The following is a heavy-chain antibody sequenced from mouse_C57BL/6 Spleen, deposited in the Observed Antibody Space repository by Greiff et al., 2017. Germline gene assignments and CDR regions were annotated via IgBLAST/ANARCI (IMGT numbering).Heavy chain of an antibody. V-gene: IGHV1-74*01. D-gene: IGHD2-2*01. CDR2: IHPSDSDT. CDR3: AIWRGAMVTTADWYFDV. CDR1: GYTFTSYW. Sequence: QVQLQQPGAELVKPGASVKVSCKASGYTFTSYWMHWVKQRPGQGLEWIGRIHPSDSDTNYNQKFKGKATLTVDKSSSTAYMQLSSLTAEDSAVYYCAIWRGAMVTTADWYFDVWGTGTTVTVSS. J-gene: IGHJ1*03.